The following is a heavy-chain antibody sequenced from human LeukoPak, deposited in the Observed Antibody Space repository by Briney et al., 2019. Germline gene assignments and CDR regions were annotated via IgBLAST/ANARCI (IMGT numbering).Heavy chain of an antibody. CDR1: GYTFTSYG. J-gene: IGHJ3*02. D-gene: IGHD2-15*01. V-gene: IGHV1-18*01. CDR3: ARLRLRQGYCCGGSCPLRAFDI. Sequence: ASVKVSCKASGYTFTSYGISWVRQAPGQGLEWMGWISAYNGNTNYAQKLQGRVTMTTDTSTSAAYMELRSLRADDTAVYYCARLRLRQGYCCGGSCPLRAFDIWGQGTMVTVSS. CDR2: ISAYNGNT.